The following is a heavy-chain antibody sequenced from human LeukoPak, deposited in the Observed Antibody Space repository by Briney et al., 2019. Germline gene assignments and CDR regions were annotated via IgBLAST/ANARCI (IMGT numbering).Heavy chain of an antibody. CDR3: AKDGSIWGFRSAFDI. J-gene: IGHJ3*02. D-gene: IGHD7-27*01. CDR1: GFTFSSYG. CDR2: IRYDGSNK. Sequence: GGSLRLSCAASGFTFSSYGMHWVRQAPGKGLEWVAFIRYDGSNKCYADSVKGRFTISRDNSKNTLYLQMNSLRAEDTAVYYCAKDGSIWGFRSAFDIWGHGTMVTVFS. V-gene: IGHV3-30*02.